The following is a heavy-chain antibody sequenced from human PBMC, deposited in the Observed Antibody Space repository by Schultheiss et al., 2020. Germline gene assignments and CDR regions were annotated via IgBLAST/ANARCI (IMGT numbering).Heavy chain of an antibody. CDR3: ARDRLLGGLAAAGTGFDY. V-gene: IGHV3-30-3*01. Sequence: GGSLRLSCAASGFTFSSYAMHWVRQAPGKGLEWVAVISYDGSNKYYADSVKGRFTISRDNSKNTLYLQMNSLRAEDTAVYYCARDRLLGGLAAAGTGFDYWGQGTLVTVSS. CDR1: GFTFSSYA. J-gene: IGHJ4*02. D-gene: IGHD6-13*01. CDR2: ISYDGSNK.